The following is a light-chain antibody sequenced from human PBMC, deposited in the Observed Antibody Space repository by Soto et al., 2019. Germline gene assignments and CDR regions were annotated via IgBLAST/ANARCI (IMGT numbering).Light chain of an antibody. V-gene: IGKV3-15*01. Sequence: ITQSPSTLSVSNGKRATLSCRASQSVSSNLAWYQQKPGQAPRLLIYGASTRATGIPARFSGSGSGTAFTLTMSSRQPDGFALYYYQAPNSWPMRFAEGTRLEIK. CDR2: GAS. J-gene: IGKJ5*01. CDR1: QSVSSN. CDR3: QAPNSWPMR.